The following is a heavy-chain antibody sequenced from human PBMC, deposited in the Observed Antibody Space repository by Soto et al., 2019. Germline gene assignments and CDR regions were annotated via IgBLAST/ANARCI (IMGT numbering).Heavy chain of an antibody. CDR1: GFTFSSYA. CDR3: AKAGPNYYYYYGMDV. Sequence: GGSLRLSCAASGFTFSSYAMSWVRQAPGKGLGWVSAISGSGGSTYYADSVKGRFTISRDNSKNTLYLQMNSLRAEDTAVYYCAKAGPNYYYYYGMDVWGQGTTVTVSS. V-gene: IGHV3-23*01. CDR2: ISGSGGST. J-gene: IGHJ6*02.